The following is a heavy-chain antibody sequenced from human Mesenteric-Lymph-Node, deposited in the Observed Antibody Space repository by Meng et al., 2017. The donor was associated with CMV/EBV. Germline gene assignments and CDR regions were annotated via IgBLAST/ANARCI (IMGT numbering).Heavy chain of an antibody. CDR1: FTSYW. CDR2: MDPSDFYI. V-gene: IGHV5-10-1*01. D-gene: IGHD3-22*01. J-gene: IGHJ2*01. Sequence: FTSYWISWVSQMPGKGLEWMGRMDPSDFYINYSPSFQGHVTISADTSTSTAYLQWSSLKASDTAMYYCARQLGYYDTSGYYFSGFDLWGRGTLVTVSS. CDR3: ARQLGYYDTSGYYFSGFDL.